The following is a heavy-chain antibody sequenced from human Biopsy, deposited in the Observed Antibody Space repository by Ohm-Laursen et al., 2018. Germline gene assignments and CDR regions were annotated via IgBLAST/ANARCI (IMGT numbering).Heavy chain of an antibody. D-gene: IGHD3-9*01. V-gene: IGHV1-69*06. Sequence: SVKVSCKAPGGTFSNYGVNWVRQAPGQGLEWLGGNIPILGTGNYAQKFQDRVTVAADTPTSTATMELRSLRFDDTAVYYCATKLTGYFHHWGQGTLVIVSS. CDR3: ATKLTGYFHH. J-gene: IGHJ1*01. CDR1: GGTFSNYG. CDR2: NIPILGTG.